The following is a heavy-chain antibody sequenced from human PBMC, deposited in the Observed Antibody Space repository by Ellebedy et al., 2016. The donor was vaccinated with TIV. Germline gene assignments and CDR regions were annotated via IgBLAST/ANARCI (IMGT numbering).Heavy chain of an antibody. CDR3: ARGPGGYVDY. CDR2: INHSGST. CDR1: GGSFSGYY. V-gene: IGHV4-34*01. D-gene: IGHD3-10*01. J-gene: IGHJ4*02. Sequence: SETLSLXXAVYGGSFSGYYWSWIRQPPGKGLEWIGEINHSGSTNYNPSLKSRVTISVDTSKNQFSLKLSSVTAADTAVYYCARGPGGYVDYWGQGTLVTVSS.